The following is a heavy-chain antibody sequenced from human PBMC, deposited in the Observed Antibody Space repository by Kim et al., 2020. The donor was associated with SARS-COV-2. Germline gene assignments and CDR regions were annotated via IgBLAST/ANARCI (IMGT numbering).Heavy chain of an antibody. CDR2: IRYDGSNK. J-gene: IGHJ4*02. CDR1: GFTFSSYG. D-gene: IGHD4-17*01. CDR3: ARDQRYGDYSDY. V-gene: IGHV3-33*01. Sequence: GGSLRLSCAASGFTFSSYGMHWVRQAPGKGLEWVAVIRYDGSNKYYADSVKGRFTISRDNSKNTLYLQMNSLRAEDTAVYYCARDQRYGDYSDYWGQGTLVTVSS.